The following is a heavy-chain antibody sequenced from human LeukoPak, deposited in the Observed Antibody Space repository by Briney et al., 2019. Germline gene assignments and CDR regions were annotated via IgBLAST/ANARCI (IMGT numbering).Heavy chain of an antibody. CDR1: GFTLSSDA. V-gene: IGHV3-74*03. Sequence: GGSLRLSCAASGFTLSSDAMNWVRRAPGTGLVWVSRIHPDGSITTYADSVKGRFTISRDNAENTLYLQMNSLRAEDTGVYYCAPQQAYSPYNWFDPWGQGTLVTVSS. CDR2: IHPDGSIT. J-gene: IGHJ5*02. D-gene: IGHD5-12*01. CDR3: APQQAYSPYNWFDP.